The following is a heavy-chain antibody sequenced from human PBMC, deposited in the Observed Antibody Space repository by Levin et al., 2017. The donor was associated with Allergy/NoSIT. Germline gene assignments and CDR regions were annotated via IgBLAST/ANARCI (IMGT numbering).Heavy chain of an antibody. CDR1: GGSISSSNAFH. CDR2: IHYTGTT. CDR3: ARLPTGWPNWFDP. Sequence: AGGSLRLSCTVSGGSISSSNAFHWGWIRQPPGKGLEWIGNIHYTGTTYYNPSLQSRVTMSVDTAKNQFSLSLSSVTAADTAVYHCARLPTGWPNWFDPWGQGAPVTVSP. V-gene: IGHV4-39*01. J-gene: IGHJ5*02.